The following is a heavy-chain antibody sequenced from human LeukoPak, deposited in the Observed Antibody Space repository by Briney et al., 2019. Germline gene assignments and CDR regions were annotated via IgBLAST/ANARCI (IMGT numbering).Heavy chain of an antibody. CDR1: GGSISTYL. J-gene: IGHJ1*01. D-gene: IGHD5-18*01. CDR2: ISASGTT. Sequence: PSETLSLTCSVSGGSISTYLWHWIRQPAGKGLEWIGHISASGTTNYNASLKSRVTMSADTSKNQFSRRLNSVTAADTAVYYCTREGYNLGTDFWGQGTLVTVCS. CDR3: TREGYNLGTDF. V-gene: IGHV4-4*07.